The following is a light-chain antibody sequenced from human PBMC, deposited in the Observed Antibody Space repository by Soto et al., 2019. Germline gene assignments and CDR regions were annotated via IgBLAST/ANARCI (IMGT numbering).Light chain of an antibody. Sequence: DIQMTQSPSTLSGSVGDRVTITCRSSQTISSWLAWYQQKPGRAPKVLISDASTLESGVPSRFSGSGSGTDFTLTISSLQPEDVATYYCQKYNSAPWTFGQGTKVDIK. CDR1: QTISSW. CDR2: DAS. V-gene: IGKV1-5*01. CDR3: QKYNSAPWT. J-gene: IGKJ1*01.